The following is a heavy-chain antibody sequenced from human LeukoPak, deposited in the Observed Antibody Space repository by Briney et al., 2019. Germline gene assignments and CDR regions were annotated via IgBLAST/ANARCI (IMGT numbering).Heavy chain of an antibody. J-gene: IGHJ4*02. D-gene: IGHD5-12*01. CDR3: ATYEGGYDRFYFDY. CDR1: GYTLTELS. V-gene: IGHV1-24*01. CDR2: FDPEDGET. Sequence: ASVKVSCKVSGYTLTELSMHWVRQAPGKGLEWMGGFDPEDGETIYAQKFQGRVTMTEDTSTDTAYMELSSLRSEDTAVYYCATYEGGYDRFYFDYWGQGTLVTVSS.